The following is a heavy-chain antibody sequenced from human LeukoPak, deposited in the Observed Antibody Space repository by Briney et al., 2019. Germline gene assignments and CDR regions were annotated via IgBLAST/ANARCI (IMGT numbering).Heavy chain of an antibody. J-gene: IGHJ5*02. CDR1: GGSISSYY. D-gene: IGHD2-2*01. CDR3: ARGHCRSNNCPPDSSWPFDP. V-gene: IGHV4-59*01. Sequence: SETLSLTCTVSGGSISSYYWSWIRQPSGKGLEGIGDIYYRGSTNYNPSLKSRGTISVDTSKNQFSLKLSSVTAADTAVYYCARGHCRSNNCPPDSSWPFDPWGQGTLVTVSS. CDR2: IYYRGST.